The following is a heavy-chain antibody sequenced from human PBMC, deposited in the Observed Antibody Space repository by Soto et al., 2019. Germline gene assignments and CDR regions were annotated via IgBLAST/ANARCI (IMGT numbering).Heavy chain of an antibody. CDR1: GGSFSGYY. CDR3: ERVSPRRRSSGYYYVGDIAY. V-gene: IGHV4-34*01. J-gene: IGHJ4*02. D-gene: IGHD3-22*01. CDR2: INHSGST. Sequence: QVQLQQWGAGLLKPSETLSLTCAVYGGSFSGYYWSWISQPPGKGLERIGEINHSGSTNYNPSRKRRVTRSVDTSKNQFSLKLSSVTAADTAVYYCERVSPRRRSSGYYYVGDIAYWGQGTLVPVSS.